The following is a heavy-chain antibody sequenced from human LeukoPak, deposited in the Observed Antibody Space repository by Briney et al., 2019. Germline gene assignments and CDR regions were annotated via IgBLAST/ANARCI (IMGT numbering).Heavy chain of an antibody. CDR2: INYSGST. CDR1: GGSFSDYY. D-gene: IGHD2-2*01. J-gene: IGHJ6*02. CDR3: ARGRSRYCSSTSCLRGMDV. V-gene: IGHV4-34*01. Sequence: SETLSLTCAVYGGSFSDYYWSWIRQPPGKGLEWIGEINYSGSTNYNPSLKSRVTISVDTSMNQFSLKLSSVTAADTAVYYCARGRSRYCSSTSCLRGMDVWGQGTTVTASS.